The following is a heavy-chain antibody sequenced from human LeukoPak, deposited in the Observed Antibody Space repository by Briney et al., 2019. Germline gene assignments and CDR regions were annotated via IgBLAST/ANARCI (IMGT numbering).Heavy chain of an antibody. Sequence: GGSLRLSCAASGFTFNHYGIHWVRQAPGKGLEWVAVISYDATNEYFADSVKGRFTISRDNSKNTVYLQMSSLRVEDTAVYYCARSSSRVLTLGPGLDPWSQGTLVTVSP. D-gene: IGHD3-3*01. V-gene: IGHV3-30*03. CDR2: ISYDATNE. J-gene: IGHJ5*02. CDR3: ARSSSRVLTLGPGLDP. CDR1: GFTFNHYG.